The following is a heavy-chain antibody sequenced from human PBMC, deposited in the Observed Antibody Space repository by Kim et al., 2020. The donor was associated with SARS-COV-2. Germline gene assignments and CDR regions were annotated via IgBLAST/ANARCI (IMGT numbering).Heavy chain of an antibody. J-gene: IGHJ3*02. CDR1: GYSFSSYW. V-gene: IGHV5-51*01. CDR3: ATPVTNYYGSGRLPFDI. D-gene: IGHD3-10*01. CDR2: IYPGDSDA. Sequence: GESLKISCKGSGYSFSSYWIGWVRQMPGKGLEWMGIIYPGDSDATYSPSFQGQVTISTDKSINTAYLQWSSLKAADTAMYYCATPVTNYYGSGRLPFDIWGQGTMVTVSS.